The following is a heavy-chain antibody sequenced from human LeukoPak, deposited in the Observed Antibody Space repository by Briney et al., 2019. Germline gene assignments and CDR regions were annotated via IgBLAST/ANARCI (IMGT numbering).Heavy chain of an antibody. CDR2: FDPEDGET. CDR1: GYTLTELS. J-gene: IGHJ3*02. V-gene: IGHV1-24*01. Sequence: ASVKVSCKVSGYTLTELSMHWVRQAPRKGLEWMGGFDPEDGETIYAQKFQGRVTMTEDTSTDTAYMELSSLRSEDTAVYYCATAGRLLFSRHAFDIWGQGTMVTVSS. CDR3: ATAGRLLFSRHAFDI. D-gene: IGHD2-2*01.